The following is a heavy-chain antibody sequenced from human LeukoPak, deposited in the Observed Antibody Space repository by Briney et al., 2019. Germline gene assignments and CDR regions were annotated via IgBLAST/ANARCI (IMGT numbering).Heavy chain of an antibody. V-gene: IGHV3-9*01. J-gene: IGHJ4*02. D-gene: IGHD6-19*01. Sequence: PGGSLRLSCAASGFTFDDYAMHWVRQAPGKGLEWVSGISWNSGSIGYADSVKGRFTISRDNAKNSLYLQMNSLRAEDTALYYCAKDKGYGGWYYFDYWGQGTLVTVSS. CDR1: GFTFDDYA. CDR3: AKDKGYGGWYYFDY. CDR2: ISWNSGSI.